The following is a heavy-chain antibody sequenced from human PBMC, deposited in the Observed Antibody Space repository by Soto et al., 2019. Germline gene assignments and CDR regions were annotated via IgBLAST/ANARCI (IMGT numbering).Heavy chain of an antibody. CDR1: GGSISSYY. D-gene: IGHD1-26*01. Sequence: QVQLQESGPGLVKPSETLSLTCTVSGGSISSYYWSWLRKPPGKGLECIGYSYHTGCTNYHPSRKRAVTIAVDAARNQFSLQPRSVAAAEKAVYFCAGRYGDAFDFRGQGTMVTVSS. CDR2: SYHTGCT. V-gene: IGHV4-59*01. CDR3: AGRYGDAFDF. J-gene: IGHJ3*01.